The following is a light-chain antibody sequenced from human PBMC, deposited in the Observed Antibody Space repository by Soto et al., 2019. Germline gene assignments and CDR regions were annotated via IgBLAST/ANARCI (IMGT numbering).Light chain of an antibody. J-gene: IGKJ1*01. CDR3: QQYGSSPST. CDR1: QSVSSSY. CDR2: GAS. V-gene: IGKV3-20*01. Sequence: VVMTQSPATLSVSTGERATLSCRASQSVSSSYLAWYQQKPGQAPRLLIYGASSRATGIPDRFSGSGSGTDFTLTISRLEPEDFAVYYCQQYGSSPSTFGQGTKVAIK.